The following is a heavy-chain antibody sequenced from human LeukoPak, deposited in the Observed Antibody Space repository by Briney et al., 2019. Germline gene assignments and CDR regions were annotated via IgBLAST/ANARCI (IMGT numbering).Heavy chain of an antibody. V-gene: IGHV4-34*01. CDR1: GGSFSGYY. Sequence: PSEILSLTCAVYGGSFSGYYWSWIRQPPGKGLEWIGEINHSGSTNYNPSLKSRVTISVDTSKNQFSLKLSSVTAADTAVYYCARGGDYYDSSSFDPWGQGTLVTVSS. D-gene: IGHD3-22*01. CDR3: ARGGDYYDSSSFDP. J-gene: IGHJ5*02. CDR2: INHSGST.